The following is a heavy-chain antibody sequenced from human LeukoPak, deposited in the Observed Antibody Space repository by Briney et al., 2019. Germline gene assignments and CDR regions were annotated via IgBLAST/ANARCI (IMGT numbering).Heavy chain of an antibody. D-gene: IGHD6-13*01. CDR2: ITWNNRSI. CDR1: GFTFDDYA. CDR3: AKVRSLVVAGYDLDY. V-gene: IGHV3-9*01. Sequence: GGSLRLSCAASGFTFDDYAMHWVRQGPGKGLEWVAGITWNNRSIGYADSVKGRFTISRDNAKNSLDLQMNSLRVEDTALYYCAKVRSLVVAGYDLDYWGQGTLVTVSS. J-gene: IGHJ4*02.